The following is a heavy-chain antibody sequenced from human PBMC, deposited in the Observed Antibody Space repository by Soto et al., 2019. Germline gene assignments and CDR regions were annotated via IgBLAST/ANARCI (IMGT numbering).Heavy chain of an antibody. CDR1: GCSISSYY. V-gene: IGHV4-59*08. CDR2: IYHSGGT. Sequence: SETLSLTCTVSGCSISSYYWSWIRQPPGKGLEWIGYIYHSGGTNYNPSLKSRVTISVDTSKKQFSLRLSSVTAADTAVYYCARHDSSGWGGSNWFDPWGQGTLVTVSS. J-gene: IGHJ5*02. CDR3: ARHDSSGWGGSNWFDP. D-gene: IGHD5-12*01.